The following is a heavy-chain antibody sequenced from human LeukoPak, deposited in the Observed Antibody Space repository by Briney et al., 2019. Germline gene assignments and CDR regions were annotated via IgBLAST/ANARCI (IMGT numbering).Heavy chain of an antibody. CDR1: GFTFSSYA. CDR3: AKDREPSSSWYGYYFDY. CDR2: ISGSGGST. V-gene: IGHV3-23*01. J-gene: IGHJ4*02. Sequence: GGSLRLSCAASGFTFSSYAMSWVRQAPGKGLEGVSAISGSGGSTYYADSVKGRFTISRDNSKNTLYLQMNSLRAEDTAVYYCAKDREPSSSWYGYYFDYWGQGTLVTVSS. D-gene: IGHD6-13*01.